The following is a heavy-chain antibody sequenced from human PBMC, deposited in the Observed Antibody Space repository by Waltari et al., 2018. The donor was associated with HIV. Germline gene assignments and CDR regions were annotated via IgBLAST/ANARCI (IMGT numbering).Heavy chain of an antibody. D-gene: IGHD3-10*01. V-gene: IGHV5-51*01. CDR3: ARHGVSMLRGVIDY. CDR2: IYPGDSDT. CDR1: GYTFTTYC. Sequence: EVQLVQSAAEVKKPGESLTISCQGSGYTFTTYCISRVRTLPGKGLEWMGIIYPGDSDTRYSPSFQGQVTISADKSISTAYLQWSSLKASDTAMYYCARHGVSMLRGVIDYWGQGTLLTVSS. J-gene: IGHJ4*02.